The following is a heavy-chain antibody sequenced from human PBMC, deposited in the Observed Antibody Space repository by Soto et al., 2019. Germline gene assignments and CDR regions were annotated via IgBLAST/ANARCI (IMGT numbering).Heavy chain of an antibody. CDR3: AREYSRSSD. CDR2: IKQDGSEK. CDR1: GFPFRDYW. V-gene: IGHV3-7*01. D-gene: IGHD6-6*01. Sequence: EVQLVESGGGLVQPGGSLRLSCAASGFPFRDYWMTWVRRAPGKGLEWVANIKQDGSEKYVDSVKGRFTNSRDNSKNSLYLQMNSLRAEDTAMYYCAREYSRSSDWGQGTLVTVSS. J-gene: IGHJ4*02.